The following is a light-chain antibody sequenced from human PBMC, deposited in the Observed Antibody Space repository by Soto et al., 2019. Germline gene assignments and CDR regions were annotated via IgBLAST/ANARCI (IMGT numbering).Light chain of an antibody. J-gene: IGKJ3*01. CDR1: QSVNLN. V-gene: IGKV3-15*01. CDR3: HQYNSWPRGT. Sequence: EIMMTQSPGTLSVSPGEGATLSCTASQSVNLNLAWYQQRPGQPPRLLLYGASTSATGIPVRFRGSGSGKEFTLTISGLQSEDSAVYFCHQYNSWPRGTFGPGTKVEIK. CDR2: GAS.